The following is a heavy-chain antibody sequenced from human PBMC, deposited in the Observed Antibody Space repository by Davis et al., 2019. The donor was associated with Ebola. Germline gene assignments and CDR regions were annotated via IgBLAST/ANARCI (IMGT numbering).Heavy chain of an antibody. CDR1: GFTFSSST. CDR3: ARDYYDSSGYYYVDAFDI. Sequence: GESLKISCVASGFTFSSSTMSWVRQAPGKGLEWVSVIYSGGSRYYADSVKGRFTISRDPGKNSLYLQMNSLRAEDTAVYYCARDYYDSSGYYYVDAFDIWGQGTMVTVSS. V-gene: IGHV3-66*01. J-gene: IGHJ3*02. CDR2: IYSGGSR. D-gene: IGHD3-22*01.